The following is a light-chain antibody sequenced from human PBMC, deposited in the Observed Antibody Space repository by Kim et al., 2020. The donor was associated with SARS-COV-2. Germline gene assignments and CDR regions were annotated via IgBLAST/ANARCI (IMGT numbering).Light chain of an antibody. Sequence: SSELTQDPAVSVALGQTVKITCQGDSLGTYYVNWYQQKPGQAPVFVIDGRDNRPSGIPDRFSVSRSRNTASLTIAGAQAEDEADYYCNSRDTTDGLFVFGTGTKVTVL. J-gene: IGLJ1*01. CDR2: GRD. CDR1: SLGTYY. V-gene: IGLV3-19*01. CDR3: NSRDTTDGLFV.